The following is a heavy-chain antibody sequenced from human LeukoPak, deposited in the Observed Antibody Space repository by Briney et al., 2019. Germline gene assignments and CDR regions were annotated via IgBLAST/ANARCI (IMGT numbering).Heavy chain of an antibody. J-gene: IGHJ4*02. CDR2: IYYSGST. D-gene: IGHD2-8*01. CDR1: GGSISSLY. Sequence: SETLSLTCTVSGGSISSLYWSWIRQPPGKGLEWIGYIYYSGSTNYNPSLKSRVTISVDTSKNQFSLKLSSVTAADTAVYYCARERVGYCTNGVCSKGYYFDYWGQGTLVTVSS. CDR3: ARERVGYCTNGVCSKGYYFDY. V-gene: IGHV4-59*11.